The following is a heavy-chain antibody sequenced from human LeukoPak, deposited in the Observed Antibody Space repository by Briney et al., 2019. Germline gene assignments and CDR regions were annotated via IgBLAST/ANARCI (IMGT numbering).Heavy chain of an antibody. D-gene: IGHD5-18*01. CDR3: ARFVDTAMVTDY. Sequence: GGSLRLSCAVSGFTFSDYWMTWVRQAPGKGLLWVSRINSDGSSTSYADSVKGRFTISRDNAKNTLYLQMNSLRAEDTAVYYCARFVDTAMVTDYWGQGTLVTVSS. CDR1: GFTFSDYW. V-gene: IGHV3-74*01. J-gene: IGHJ4*02. CDR2: INSDGSST.